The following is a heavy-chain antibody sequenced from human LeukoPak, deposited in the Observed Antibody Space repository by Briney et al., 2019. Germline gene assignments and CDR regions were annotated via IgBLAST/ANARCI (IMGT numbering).Heavy chain of an antibody. V-gene: IGHV3-53*01. J-gene: IGHJ4*02. D-gene: IGHD3-16*01. Sequence: GGSLRLSCAASGFTFITNDMTWVRQAPGKGLEWVSVLYSDGNTKYSDSVPGRFTISIDNSKNTLYLEVNSLSPDDTAVYYCARGVEPLAANTLAYWGQGTLVTVTA. CDR1: GFTFITND. CDR3: ARGVEPLAANTLAY. CDR2: LYSDGNT.